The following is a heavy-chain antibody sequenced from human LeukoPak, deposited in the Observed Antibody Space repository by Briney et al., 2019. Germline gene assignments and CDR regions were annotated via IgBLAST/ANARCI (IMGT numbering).Heavy chain of an antibody. CDR1: GFTFSNAW. D-gene: IGHD5-18*01. CDR2: IKSKTDGGTT. Sequence: PGGSLRLSCATSGFTFSNAWMGWVRQAPGKGLEWVGRIKSKTDGGTTDYAAPVKGRFTISRDDSKNTLYLQMNSLKTEDTAVYYCTTRWIQLWPYYYGMDVWGQGTTVTVSS. V-gene: IGHV3-15*01. CDR3: TTRWIQLWPYYYGMDV. J-gene: IGHJ6*02.